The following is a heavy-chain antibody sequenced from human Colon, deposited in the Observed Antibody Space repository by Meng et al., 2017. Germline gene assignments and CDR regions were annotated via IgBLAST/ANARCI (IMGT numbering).Heavy chain of an antibody. CDR1: GGSIKSGGDH. J-gene: IGHJ4*02. D-gene: IGHD4-17*01. CDR2: MSDSGTT. CDR3: ERDTLYGTDY. Sequence: QVHLHESGPGLVRPPADLSLACTVPGGSIKSGGDHWSWVRQHPGKGLEYIGFMSDSGTTDYNPSLRSRVSISEIGSSKNQFSLTLRSVTAADTATYFCERDTLYGTDYWGQGVLVTVSS. V-gene: IGHV4-31*03.